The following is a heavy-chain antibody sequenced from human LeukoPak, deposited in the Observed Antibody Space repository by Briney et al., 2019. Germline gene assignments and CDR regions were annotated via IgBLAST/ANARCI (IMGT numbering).Heavy chain of an antibody. CDR2: MTPNSGNT. Sequence: ASVKVSCKASGYTFTNYDINWLRQATGQGLEWMAWMTPNSGNTGHEQKFQGRVTMTRDISISTAYMELSSLRSEDTAVYYCGFCGGDCGGAFDVWGQGTMVTVSS. CDR1: GYTFTNYD. V-gene: IGHV1-8*01. D-gene: IGHD2-21*02. J-gene: IGHJ3*01. CDR3: GFCGGDCGGAFDV.